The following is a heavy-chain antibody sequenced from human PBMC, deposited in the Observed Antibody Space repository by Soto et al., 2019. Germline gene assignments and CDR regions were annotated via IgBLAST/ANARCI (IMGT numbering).Heavy chain of an antibody. D-gene: IGHD1-20*01. Sequence: EVQLVESGGGVVQPGGSLRLSCAASGSDFSDHHMDWVRQSPGKGLEWIGRIRNRANSYTTDYAASVKGRFTISRDDSKNSMFLQMDSLTTEDTAVYYCARRITGSPPAGGGSWGQGTLVTVSS. V-gene: IGHV3-72*01. J-gene: IGHJ5*02. CDR1: GSDFSDHH. CDR2: IRNRANSYTT. CDR3: ARRITGSPPAGGGS.